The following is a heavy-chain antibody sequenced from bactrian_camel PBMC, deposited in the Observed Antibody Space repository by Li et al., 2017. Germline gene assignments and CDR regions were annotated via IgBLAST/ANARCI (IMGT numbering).Heavy chain of an antibody. V-gene: IGHV3S53*01. CDR1: GYIRS. Sequence: HVQLVESGGGSVQAGGFLILSCAASGYIRSMGWFRQAAGKEREGIASMSVARGYNPLYADSVKGRFTISKDSAKGTVSSQMYSLSPADTHLCFCATDHDTVAEGRGDRRHALLGQSHPGHRL. CDR2: MSVARGYNP. D-gene: IGHD4*01. J-gene: IGHJ7*01.